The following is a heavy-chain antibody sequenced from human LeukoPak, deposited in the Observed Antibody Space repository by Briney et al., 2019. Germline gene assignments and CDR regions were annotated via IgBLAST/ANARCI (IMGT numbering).Heavy chain of an antibody. V-gene: IGHV4-59*04. CDR3: ARHETYSNYGNFDY. J-gene: IGHJ4*02. CDR2: IYYSGST. Sequence: SETLSLTCTVSGGSISSYYWSWIRQPPGKGLEWIGYIYYSGSTYYNPSLKSRVTISVDTSKNQFSLKLSSVTAADTAVYYCARHETYSNYGNFDYWGQGTLVTVSS. D-gene: IGHD4-11*01. CDR1: GGSISSYY.